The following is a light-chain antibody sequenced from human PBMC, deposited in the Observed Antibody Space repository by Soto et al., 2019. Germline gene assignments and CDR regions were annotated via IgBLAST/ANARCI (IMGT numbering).Light chain of an antibody. CDR3: QQSRNWPLT. CDR1: QSISSI. CDR2: DAS. V-gene: IGKV3-11*01. J-gene: IGKJ4*01. Sequence: EIVLTQSPATLSLSPGERATLSCRASQSISSILAWYQQNPGQAPRLLIYDASNRATGIPLRFSGSGSGTDFTLTISSLEPEDFAVYYCQQSRNWPLTFGGGTKVEIK.